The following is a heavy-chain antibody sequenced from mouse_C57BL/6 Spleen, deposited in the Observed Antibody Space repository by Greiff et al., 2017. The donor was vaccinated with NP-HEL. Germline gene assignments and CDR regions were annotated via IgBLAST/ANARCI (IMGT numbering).Heavy chain of an antibody. D-gene: IGHD2-2*01. J-gene: IGHJ4*01. Sequence: QVQLKESGPELVKPGASVKISCKASGYAFSSSWMNWVKQRPGKGLEWIGRIYPGDGDTNYNGKFKGKATLTADKSSSTAYMQLSSLTPEDSAVSFCARFGGYDDYALDYWGQGTSVTVSS. CDR1: GYAFSSSW. V-gene: IGHV1-82*01. CDR3: ARFGGYDDYALDY. CDR2: IYPGDGDT.